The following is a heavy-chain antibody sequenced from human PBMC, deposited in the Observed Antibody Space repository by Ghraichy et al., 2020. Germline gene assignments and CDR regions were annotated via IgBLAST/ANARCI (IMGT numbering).Heavy chain of an antibody. D-gene: IGHD1-7*01. Sequence: SETLSLTCAVYGGSFSGYFWSWIRQPPGKALEWIGEINHGGTTNSNPSLKSRVSISIDTSRNQFSLRLNSVTAADTAVYYCARAPTLERRELKRGFVDYWGQGALVTVSP. J-gene: IGHJ4*01. CDR3: ARAPTLERRELKRGFVDY. V-gene: IGHV4-34*01. CDR2: INHGGTT. CDR1: GGSFSGYF.